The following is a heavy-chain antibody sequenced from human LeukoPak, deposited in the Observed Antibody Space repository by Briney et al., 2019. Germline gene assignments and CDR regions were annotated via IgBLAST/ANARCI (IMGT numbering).Heavy chain of an antibody. CDR1: GYTFTSYG. Sequence: ASVKVSCKASGYTFTSYGISWVRQAPGQGLEWMGWISAYNGNTNYAQELQGRVTMTTDTSTSTAYMELRSLRSDDTAVYYCARDSGVYYGSEERGKKQYYYYYGMDVWGQGTTVTVSS. V-gene: IGHV1-18*01. D-gene: IGHD3-10*01. CDR2: ISAYNGNT. CDR3: ARDSGVYYGSEERGKKQYYYYYGMDV. J-gene: IGHJ6*02.